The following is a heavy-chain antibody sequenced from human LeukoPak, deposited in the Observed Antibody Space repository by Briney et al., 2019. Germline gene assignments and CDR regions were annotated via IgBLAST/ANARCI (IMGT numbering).Heavy chain of an antibody. CDR1: GGSISSYY. D-gene: IGHD5-24*01. J-gene: IGHJ4*02. Sequence: NPSETLSLTCTVSGGSISSYYWSWIRQPPGKGLEWIGYIYYSGSTKYSPSLKSRVSISVDTSKNQFSLKLSSVTAADTAVYYCARGAGAGYNLQPFDYWGQGTLVTVSS. CDR2: IYYSGST. V-gene: IGHV4-59*08. CDR3: ARGAGAGYNLQPFDY.